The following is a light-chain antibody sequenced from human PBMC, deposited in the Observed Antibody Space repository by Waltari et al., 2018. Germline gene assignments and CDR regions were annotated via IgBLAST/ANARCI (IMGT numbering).Light chain of an antibody. J-gene: IGLJ3*02. Sequence: QSALTQPASVSGHPGQSTTISCPGTNADIGTYDSAPWFHPRPGEAPQLILYAVSNRPSGVSSRFSGSKSDNTASLTISGLQPEDVADYYCSSFTATVTPHWVFGGGTKLTVL. V-gene: IGLV2-14*01. CDR2: AVS. CDR3: SSFTATVTPHWV. CDR1: NADIGTYDS.